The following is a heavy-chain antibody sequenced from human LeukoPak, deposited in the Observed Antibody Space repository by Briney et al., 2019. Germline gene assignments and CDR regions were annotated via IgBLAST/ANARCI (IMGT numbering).Heavy chain of an antibody. CDR1: GFTFSSYA. J-gene: IGHJ4*02. CDR3: AKDTYSGSYGSSHY. Sequence: GGSLRLSCAASGFTFSSYAMSWVRQAPGKGLEWVSAISGSGGSTYYADSVKGRCTISRDNSKNTLYLQLNSLRAEDTAVYYCAKDTYSGSYGSSHYWGQGTLVTVSS. D-gene: IGHD1-26*01. V-gene: IGHV3-23*01. CDR2: ISGSGGST.